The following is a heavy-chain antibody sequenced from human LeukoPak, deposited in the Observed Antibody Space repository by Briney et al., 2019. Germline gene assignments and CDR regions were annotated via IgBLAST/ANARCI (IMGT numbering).Heavy chain of an antibody. CDR2: IYPSGST. CDR3: ARKGDNAFDI. Sequence: SQTLSLTCGVSGGSISSGGYSWGWIRQPPGKGLEWIGYIYPSGSTYYNPSLKSRVSISVDRSRNQLSLNLSSVTAADTAVYYCARKGDNAFDIWGQGTMVTVPS. D-gene: IGHD3-16*01. J-gene: IGHJ3*02. CDR1: GGSISSGGYS. V-gene: IGHV4-30-2*01.